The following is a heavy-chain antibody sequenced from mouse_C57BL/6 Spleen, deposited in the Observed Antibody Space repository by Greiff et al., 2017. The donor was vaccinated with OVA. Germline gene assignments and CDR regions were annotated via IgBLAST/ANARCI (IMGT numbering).Heavy chain of an antibody. J-gene: IGHJ3*01. CDR1: GYTFTSYW. D-gene: IGHD2-4*01. CDR2: IYPSDSET. CDR3: AREGIYYDYGAWFAY. V-gene: IGHV1-61*01. Sequence: QVQLQQPGAELVRPGSSVKLSCKASGYTFTSYWMDWVKQRPGQGLEWIGNIYPSDSETHYNQKFKDKATLTVDKSSSTAYMQLSSLTSEDSAVYYCAREGIYYDYGAWFAYWGQGTLVTVSA.